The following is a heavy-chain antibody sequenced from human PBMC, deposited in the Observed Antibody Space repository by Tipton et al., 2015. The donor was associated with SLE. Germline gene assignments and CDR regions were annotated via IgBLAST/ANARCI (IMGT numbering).Heavy chain of an antibody. V-gene: IGHV3-30*03. CDR1: GFTFSSYG. D-gene: IGHD6-13*01. CDR2: ISYDGSNK. J-gene: IGHJ3*02. Sequence: SLRLSCAASGFTFSSYGMHWVRQAPGKGLEWVAVISYDGSNKYYADSVKGRFTISRDNSKNTLYLQMNSLRAEDTAVYYCARDEYSSSWYGGKAFDIWGQGPMFTASS. CDR3: ARDEYSSSWYGGKAFDI.